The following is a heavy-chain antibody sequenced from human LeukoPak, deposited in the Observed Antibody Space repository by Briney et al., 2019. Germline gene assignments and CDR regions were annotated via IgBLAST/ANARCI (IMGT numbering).Heavy chain of an antibody. J-gene: IGHJ5*01. CDR1: TSR. CDR2: IGTYGGDT. D-gene: IGHD3-22*01. V-gene: IGHV1-18*01. CDR3: ARDLWSFYDDSGYNRDFDS. Sequence: ASVKVSCKATSRISWVRQAPGQGLEWMGWIGTYGGDTYYAQKFQGRITVTTDTSTSTVYMEPRNLRSDDTAVYYCARDLWSFYDDSGYNRDFDSWGQGTLVTVSS.